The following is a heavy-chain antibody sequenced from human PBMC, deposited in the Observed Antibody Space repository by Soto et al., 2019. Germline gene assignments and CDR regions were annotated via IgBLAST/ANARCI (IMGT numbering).Heavy chain of an antibody. CDR1: GYTFTDYG. CDR3: ARGSYSVVGATVY. D-gene: IGHD1-26*01. V-gene: IGHV1-8*01. J-gene: IGHJ4*02. Sequence: QVQLVQSGAEVKMPGASVKVSCKASGYTFTDYGINWVRQATGQGLEWMGWMNPKSGDTGYAQKFQGRVSISRATSISTAYMELNSLKSEDTVVYYCARGSYSVVGATVYWGQGTLVTVSS. CDR2: MNPKSGDT.